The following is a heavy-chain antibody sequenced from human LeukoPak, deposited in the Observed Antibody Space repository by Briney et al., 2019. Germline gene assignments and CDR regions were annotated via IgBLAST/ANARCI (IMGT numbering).Heavy chain of an antibody. J-gene: IGHJ4*02. Sequence: PGGSLRLSCAASGFTFNKFGMIWVRQAPGKGLEWVSSIGGSDGRTYYADSVKGRFTVSRDNTKNTLYLQLDSLRVEDTGLYYCAKTDIGLVVAGTLDCWGQGTQVTVFS. CDR2: IGGSDGRT. CDR1: GFTFNKFG. CDR3: AKTDIGLVVAGTLDC. D-gene: IGHD2-15*01. V-gene: IGHV3-23*01.